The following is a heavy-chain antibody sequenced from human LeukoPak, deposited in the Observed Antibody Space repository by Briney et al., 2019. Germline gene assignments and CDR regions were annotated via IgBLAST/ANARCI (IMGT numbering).Heavy chain of an antibody. CDR1: GGSISSYY. D-gene: IGHD2-2*02. Sequence: SETLSLTCTVSGGSISSYYWSWIRHPPGKGLELIGYIYYSGSTNYNPSLKSRVTISVDTSKNQFSLKLSSVTAADTAVYYCAREAADHCSSTSCYRANAFDIWGQGTMVTVSS. CDR3: AREAADHCSSTSCYRANAFDI. V-gene: IGHV4-59*01. J-gene: IGHJ3*02. CDR2: IYYSGST.